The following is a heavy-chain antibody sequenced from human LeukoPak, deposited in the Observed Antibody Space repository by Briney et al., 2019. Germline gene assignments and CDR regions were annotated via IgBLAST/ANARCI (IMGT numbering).Heavy chain of an antibody. V-gene: IGHV1-2*02. D-gene: IGHD6-19*01. CDR1: GGTFSSYA. CDR3: ARGGAYSSGSDY. Sequence: ASVKVSCKASGGTFSSYAISWVRQAPGQGLEWMGWINPNSGGTNYAQKFQGRVTMTRDTSISTAYMELSRLRSDDTAVYYCARGGAYSSGSDYWGQGTLVTVSS. CDR2: INPNSGGT. J-gene: IGHJ4*02.